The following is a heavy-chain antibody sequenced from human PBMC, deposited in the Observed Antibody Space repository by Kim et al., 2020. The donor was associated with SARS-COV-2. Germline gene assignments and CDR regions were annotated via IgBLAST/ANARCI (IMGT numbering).Heavy chain of an antibody. J-gene: IGHJ4*02. Sequence: YSPSFEGHVTFSADKSISTVYLQWSSLKASDTAMYYCAKIVVVSTTTPDYWGQGTLVTVSS. V-gene: IGHV5-10-1*01. CDR3: AKIVVVSTTTPDY. D-gene: IGHD2-21*01.